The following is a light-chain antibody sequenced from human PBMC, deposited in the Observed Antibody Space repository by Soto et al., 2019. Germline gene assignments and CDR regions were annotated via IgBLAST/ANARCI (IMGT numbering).Light chain of an antibody. Sequence: QSALTQPASVSGSPGQSITISCTGTSSDVGGYNYVSWYQQHPGKAPKLMIYEVTNRPSGVSNRFSGSKSGNTASLTISGLHAEDEADYYCSSYTSSSTLLYVFGTGTKLTVL. CDR1: SSDVGGYNY. CDR3: SSYTSSSTLLYV. CDR2: EVT. V-gene: IGLV2-14*01. J-gene: IGLJ1*01.